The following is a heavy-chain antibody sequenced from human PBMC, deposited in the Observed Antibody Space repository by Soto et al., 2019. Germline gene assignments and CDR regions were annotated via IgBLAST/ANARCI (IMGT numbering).Heavy chain of an antibody. V-gene: IGHV3-15*01. CDR2: IKSKTGGGTT. CDR1: GFTFSNAW. D-gene: IGHD6-13*01. J-gene: IGHJ1*01. CDR3: ATTTGSSWLAEYFQH. Sequence: EVQLVESGGGLVKPGGSLRLSCAASGFTFSNAWMSWVRQAPGKGLEWVGRIKSKTGGGTTDYAAPVKGRFTISRDDSKNTLYLQMNSLKTEDTAVDYCATTTGSSWLAEYFQHWGQGTLVTVSS.